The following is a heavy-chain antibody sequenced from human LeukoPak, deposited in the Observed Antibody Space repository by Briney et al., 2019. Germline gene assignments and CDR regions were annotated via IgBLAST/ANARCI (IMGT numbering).Heavy chain of an antibody. V-gene: IGHV4-59*01. Sequence: KPSETLSLTCTVSGGSIDTYYWTWIRQPPGKGLEYIAYIYYTGSTDYNPSFKGRVRMSLDTSKNQFSLVLNSVTAADTAVYYCARGRYGGGWYDYWGQGTLVTVSS. J-gene: IGHJ4*02. D-gene: IGHD6-19*01. CDR1: GGSIDTYY. CDR2: IYYTGST. CDR3: ARGRYGGGWYDY.